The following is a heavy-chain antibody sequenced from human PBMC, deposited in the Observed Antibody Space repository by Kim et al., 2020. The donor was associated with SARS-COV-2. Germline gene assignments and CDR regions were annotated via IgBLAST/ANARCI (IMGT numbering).Heavy chain of an antibody. CDR2: IWYDGSNK. CDR1: GFTFSSYA. V-gene: IGHV3-33*01. Sequence: GGSLRLSCAASGFTFSSYAMHWVRQAPGKGLEWVAVIWYDGSNKYYADSVKGRFTISRDNSKNTLYLQMNSLRAEDTAVYYCATLRSPFDYWGQGTLVTVSS. D-gene: IGHD5-12*01. J-gene: IGHJ4*02. CDR3: ATLRSPFDY.